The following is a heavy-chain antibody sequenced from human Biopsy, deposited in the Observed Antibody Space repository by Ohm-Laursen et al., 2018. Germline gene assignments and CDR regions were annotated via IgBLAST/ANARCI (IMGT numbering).Heavy chain of an antibody. D-gene: IGHD2-15*01. CDR1: GKTFSDYY. Sequence: SETLSLTCEVYGKTFSDYYWSWIRQPPGKGLEWIGQINQNGRTNYNPSLKSRVNISADKSNNQFSLKLTSVTSADTAVYFCGNEVHGRDYWGLGALVTVSS. CDR3: GNEVHGRDY. J-gene: IGHJ4*02. CDR2: INQNGRT. V-gene: IGHV4-34*08.